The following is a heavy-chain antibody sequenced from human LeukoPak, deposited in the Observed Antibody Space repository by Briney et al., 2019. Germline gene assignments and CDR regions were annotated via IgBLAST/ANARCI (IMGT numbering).Heavy chain of an antibody. V-gene: IGHV1-18*01. D-gene: IGHD3-10*01. J-gene: IGHJ4*02. CDR2: ISAYNGNT. Sequence: GASVKVSCKASVYTFTTYGISWVRQAPGHGRVCMGWISAYNGNTNYAQKLQGRVTMTTDRSTSTGYMELRRLRSDDTAVYYCARDVLLWFRETNFFDYWGQGTLVTVSS. CDR3: ARDVLLWFRETNFFDY. CDR1: VYTFTTYG.